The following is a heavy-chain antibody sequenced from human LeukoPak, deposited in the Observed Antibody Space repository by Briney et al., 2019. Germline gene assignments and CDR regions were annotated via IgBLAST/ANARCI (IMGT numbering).Heavy chain of an antibody. D-gene: IGHD3-16*02. J-gene: IGHJ3*02. CDR3: ARDSPVSDALDK. Sequence: GGSLRLSCAASGFTFSSYSMNWVRQAPGKGLEWVSVIYTGGSPYYTDSVKGRFSISRDNSKNTVYLQMSSLRAEDTAVYYCARDSPVSDALDKWGLETMVTVSS. V-gene: IGHV3-66*01. CDR1: GFTFSSYS. CDR2: IYTGGSP.